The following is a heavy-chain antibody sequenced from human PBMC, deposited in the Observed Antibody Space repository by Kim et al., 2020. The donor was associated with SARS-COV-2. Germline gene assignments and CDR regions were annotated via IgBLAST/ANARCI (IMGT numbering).Heavy chain of an antibody. J-gene: IGHJ4*02. CDR3: ARQMTQQPDY. V-gene: IGHV4-39*01. Sequence: SETLSLTCTVSGCSISSSSYYWGWIRQPPGKGLEWIGSIYYSGSTYYNPSLKSRVTISVDTSKNQFSLKLSSVTAADTAVYYCARQMTQQPDYWGQGTLV. D-gene: IGHD6-13*01. CDR2: IYYSGST. CDR1: GCSISSSSYY.